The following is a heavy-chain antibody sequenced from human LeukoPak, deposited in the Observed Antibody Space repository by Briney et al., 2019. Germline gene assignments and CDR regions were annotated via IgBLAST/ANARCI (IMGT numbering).Heavy chain of an antibody. CDR1: GYTFTGYY. CDR2: INPNNGGT. D-gene: IGHD4-17*01. V-gene: IGHV1-2*02. J-gene: IGHJ3*02. CDR3: ARQTTVTDIDAFDI. Sequence: ASVKVSCKASGYTFTGYYIHWVRQAPGQGLEWMGWINPNNGGTSYAQKFQGRVTMTRDTSISTAYMELSRLRSDDTAVYYCARQTTVTDIDAFDIWGQGTMVTVSS.